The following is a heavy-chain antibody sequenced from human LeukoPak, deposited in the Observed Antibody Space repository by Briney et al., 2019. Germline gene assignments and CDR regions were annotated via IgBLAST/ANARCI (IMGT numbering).Heavy chain of an antibody. V-gene: IGHV4-4*07. D-gene: IGHD3-10*01. CDR2: MSTSGST. J-gene: IGHJ6*03. CDR1: GGSISTYY. CDR3: AGSVYYYYMDV. Sequence: SETLSLTCTVSGGSISTYYWSWIRQPAGKGLEWIGRMSTSGSTTYNPSLKSRVTVSVDTSKKKFSLKLSSVTAADTAVYYCAGSVYYYYMDVWGKGTTVTVSS.